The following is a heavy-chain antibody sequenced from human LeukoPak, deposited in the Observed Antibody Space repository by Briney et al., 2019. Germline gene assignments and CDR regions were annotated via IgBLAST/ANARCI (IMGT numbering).Heavy chain of an antibody. CDR1: GFSFSSYS. J-gene: IGHJ3*02. D-gene: IGHD2-21*01. Sequence: PGGSLRLSCVACGFSFSSYSMNWVRQAPGKGLEWISYIGTSTTTIHYGDSVKGRYTISRDNAKNSLYLQMNNLRVEDTAVYYCARDRAYSFDIWGQGTMITVSS. CDR3: ARDRAYSFDI. CDR2: IGTSTTTI. V-gene: IGHV3-48*01.